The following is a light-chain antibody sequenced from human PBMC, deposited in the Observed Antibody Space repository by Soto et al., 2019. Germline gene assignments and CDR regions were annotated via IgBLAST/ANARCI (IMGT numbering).Light chain of an antibody. CDR1: QSISR. CDR2: AAS. Sequence: EIQMTQSPSSLSASVGDRVTITCRASQSISRLNWYQQKPGKAPQLLIYAASSLQSGVPSRFSGSGSGTDFTLTISSLQPEDFATYYCQQSSSIPWTFGQGTKVEIK. J-gene: IGKJ1*01. CDR3: QQSSSIPWT. V-gene: IGKV1-39*01.